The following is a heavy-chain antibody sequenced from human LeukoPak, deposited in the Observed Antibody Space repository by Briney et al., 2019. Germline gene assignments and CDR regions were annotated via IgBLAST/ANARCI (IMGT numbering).Heavy chain of an antibody. V-gene: IGHV4-39*07. D-gene: IGHD5-12*01. CDR2: IYYSGST. CDR1: GGSISSSSYY. Sequence: SETLSLTCTVSGGSISSSSYYWGWIRQPPGKGLEWIGSIYYSGSTYYNPSLKSRVTISVDTSKNQFSLKLSSVTAADTAVYYCARYDYARLGDAFDIWGQGTMVTVSS. J-gene: IGHJ3*02. CDR3: ARYDYARLGDAFDI.